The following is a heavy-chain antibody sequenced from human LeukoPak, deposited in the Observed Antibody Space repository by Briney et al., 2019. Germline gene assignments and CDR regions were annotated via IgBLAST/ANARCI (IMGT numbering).Heavy chain of an antibody. Sequence: PSETLTLTCTVSGDPISSYYWIWIRQPPGKGLEGVGYIYYSRSTNYNPSLKSRVNISVDTSKNQFSLKLSSVTAADTAVYYCAREGISVAVAGAKGMYYFDYWGQGTLVTVSS. J-gene: IGHJ4*02. V-gene: IGHV4-59*01. D-gene: IGHD6-19*01. CDR2: IYYSRST. CDR1: GDPISSYY. CDR3: AREGISVAVAGAKGMYYFDY.